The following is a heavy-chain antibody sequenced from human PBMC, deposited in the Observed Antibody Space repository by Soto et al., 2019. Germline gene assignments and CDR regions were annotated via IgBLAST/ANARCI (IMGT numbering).Heavy chain of an antibody. D-gene: IGHD3-10*01. CDR2: MGGAGAR. CDR1: GFTYNSYD. CDR3: TRAAFGDGMDL. V-gene: IGHV3-13*01. Sequence: VQLVESGGGLVQPGGSLRLSCAAFGFTYNSYDMHWVRRVPGKGLEWVSSMGGAGAREYAGSVKGRFIISRDNAKNSLYLQMDNLRAGDTAVYYCTRAAFGDGMDLWGQGTPVTVS. J-gene: IGHJ6*02.